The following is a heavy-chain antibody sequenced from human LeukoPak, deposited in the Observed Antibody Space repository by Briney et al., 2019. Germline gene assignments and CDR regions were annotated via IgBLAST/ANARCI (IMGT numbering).Heavy chain of an antibody. CDR3: ARVVGPFTVTLSHDAFDI. V-gene: IGHV4-59*01. CDR1: GGSISSYY. D-gene: IGHD4-17*01. J-gene: IGHJ3*02. Sequence: SETLSLTCTDSGGSISSYYRSWIRQPPGKGLEWIGYIYCSGSTNYNPSLKSRVTISVDTSKNQFSLKLSSVTAADTAVYYCARVVGPFTVTLSHDAFDIWGQGTMVTVSS. CDR2: IYCSGST.